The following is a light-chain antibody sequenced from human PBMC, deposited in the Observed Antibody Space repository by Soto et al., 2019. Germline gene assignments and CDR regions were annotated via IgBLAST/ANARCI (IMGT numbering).Light chain of an antibody. V-gene: IGKV3-15*01. J-gene: IGKJ2*01. CDR1: QSVNNN. Sequence: EIVMAQSPATLSVSPGERATLSCRASQSVNNNLAWYQQKPGQAPRLLIYGASTRATGIPARFSGSGSGTEFTLTISSLQSEDFALYYCQQYNNWPLMYTFGQGTKLEIK. CDR3: QQYNNWPLMYT. CDR2: GAS.